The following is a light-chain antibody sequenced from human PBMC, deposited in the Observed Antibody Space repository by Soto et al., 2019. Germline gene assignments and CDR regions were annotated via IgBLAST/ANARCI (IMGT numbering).Light chain of an antibody. CDR2: EGS. Sequence: QSALTQPASVSGSPGQSITISCTGTSSDVGSDNLVSWYQQHPGKAPKLMIYEGSKRPSGVSNRFSGSKSGNTASLTISGLQADDEADYYCCAYAGSSTYVVFGGGTKLTVL. CDR3: CAYAGSSTYVV. V-gene: IGLV2-23*01. J-gene: IGLJ2*01. CDR1: SSDVGSDNL.